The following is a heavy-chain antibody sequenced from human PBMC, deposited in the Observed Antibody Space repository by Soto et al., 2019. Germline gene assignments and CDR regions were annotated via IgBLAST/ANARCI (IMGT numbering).Heavy chain of an antibody. CDR1: GFTFSSYS. V-gene: IGHV3-48*02. Sequence: EVQLVESGGGLVQPGGSLRLSCAASGFTFSSYSMNWVRQAPGKGLEWVSYISSSSSTIYYADSVKGRFIISRDNAKNSLNLQMNSLRDEDTAVYYCARDRGDYDFDYWGQGTLVTVSS. CDR2: ISSSSSTI. J-gene: IGHJ4*02. D-gene: IGHD4-17*01. CDR3: ARDRGDYDFDY.